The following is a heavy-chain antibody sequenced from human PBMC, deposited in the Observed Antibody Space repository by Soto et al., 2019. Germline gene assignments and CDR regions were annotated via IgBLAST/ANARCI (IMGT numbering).Heavy chain of an antibody. V-gene: IGHV1-69*13. CDR1: GGTFSSYA. CDR2: IIPIFGTA. J-gene: IGHJ5*02. D-gene: IGHD2-21*01. CDR3: ARASPPQYYWFDP. Sequence: ASVKVSCKASGGTFSSYAISWVRQAPGQGLEWMGGIIPIFGTANYAQKFQGRVTITADESTSTAYMELSSLRSEETAVYYCARASPPQYYWFDPWGQGTLVTVSS.